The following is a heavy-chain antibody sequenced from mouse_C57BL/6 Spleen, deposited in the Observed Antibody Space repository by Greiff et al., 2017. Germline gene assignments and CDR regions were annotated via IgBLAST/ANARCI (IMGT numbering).Heavy chain of an antibody. CDR1: GFTFTDYY. D-gene: IGHD2-4*01. Sequence: EVQLQESGGGLVQPGGSLSLSCAASGFTFTDYYMSWVRQPPGKALEWLGFLRNKANGYTTEYSASVKGRFTISRDNSQSILYLQMNALRAEDSATYYCARHDYGRSYYAMDYWGQGTSVTVSS. CDR2: LRNKANGYTT. J-gene: IGHJ4*01. CDR3: ARHDYGRSYYAMDY. V-gene: IGHV7-3*01.